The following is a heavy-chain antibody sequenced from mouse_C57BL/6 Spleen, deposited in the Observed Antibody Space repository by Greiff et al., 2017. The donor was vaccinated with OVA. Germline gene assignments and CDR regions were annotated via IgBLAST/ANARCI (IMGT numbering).Heavy chain of an antibody. V-gene: IGHV1-18*01. Sequence: VQLQQSGPELVKPGASVKIPCKASGYTFTDYNMDWVKQSHGKSLEWIGDINPNNGGTIYNQKFKGKATLTVDKSSSTAYMELRSLTSEDTAVYDRARPDYNGSIQFAYWGQGTPVTVSA. CDR2: INPNNGGT. CDR1: GYTFTDYN. CDR3: ARPDYNGSIQFAY. J-gene: IGHJ3*01. D-gene: IGHD1-1*01.